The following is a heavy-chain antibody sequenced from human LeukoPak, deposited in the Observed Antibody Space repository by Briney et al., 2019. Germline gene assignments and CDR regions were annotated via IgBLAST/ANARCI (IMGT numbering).Heavy chain of an antibody. CDR1: GVTFSNHG. CDR3: ARDPGANYYDSDGYYNAFDI. CDR2: IWFDGSNK. D-gene: IGHD3-22*01. V-gene: IGHV3-33*01. Sequence: GGSLRLSCAASGVTFSNHGMHWVRQAPGKGLEWVAVIWFDGSNKYYAHPVKGRFTISRDNYNNTLYLQMNSLRAEDTAIYYCARDPGANYYDSDGYYNAFDIWGQGTMVTVS. J-gene: IGHJ3*02.